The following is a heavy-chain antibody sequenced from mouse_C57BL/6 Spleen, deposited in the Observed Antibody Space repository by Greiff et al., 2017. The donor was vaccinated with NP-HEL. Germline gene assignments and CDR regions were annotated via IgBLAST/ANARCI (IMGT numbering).Heavy chain of an antibody. J-gene: IGHJ4*01. Sequence: QVQLQQSGPELVKPGASVKISCKASGYAFSSSWMNWVKQRPGKGLEWIGRIYPGDGDTNYNGKFKGKATLTADKSSSTAYMQLSSLTSEDSAVYVCARSLMTTVVADYAMDYWGQGTSVTVSS. D-gene: IGHD1-1*01. CDR2: IYPGDGDT. CDR3: ARSLMTTVVADYAMDY. CDR1: GYAFSSSW. V-gene: IGHV1-82*01.